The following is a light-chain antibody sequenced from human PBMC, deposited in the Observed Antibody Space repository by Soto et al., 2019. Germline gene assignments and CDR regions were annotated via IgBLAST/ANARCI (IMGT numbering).Light chain of an antibody. CDR2: EVS. CDR3: SSYTTSSTHWV. J-gene: IGLJ3*02. Sequence: QSVLTQPASVSGSPGQAITISCTGSSSDVGAYKYVSWYQQHPGKAPKLMIYEVSNRPSGVSNRFSGSKSGNTASLTISGLQAEDEADYYCSSYTTSSTHWVFGGGTKLTVL. V-gene: IGLV2-14*01. CDR1: SSDVGAYKY.